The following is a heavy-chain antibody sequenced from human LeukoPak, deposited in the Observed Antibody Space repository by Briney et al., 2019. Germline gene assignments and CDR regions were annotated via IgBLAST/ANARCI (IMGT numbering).Heavy chain of an antibody. Sequence: GGSLRLSCAASGFTFSSYAMSWVRQAPGKGLEWVSAISGPGGSWDYADAVKGRFTISRDNSKNTLFLQMNSLRAEDTAIYYCAKKVGLVSAPLYYFDVWGQGTLVTVSS. V-gene: IGHV3-23*01. CDR3: AKKVGLVSAPLYYFDV. CDR1: GFTFSSYA. D-gene: IGHD2-2*01. CDR2: ISGPGGSW. J-gene: IGHJ4*02.